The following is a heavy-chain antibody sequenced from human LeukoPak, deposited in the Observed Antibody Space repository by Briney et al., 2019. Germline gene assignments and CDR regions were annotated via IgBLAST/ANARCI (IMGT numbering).Heavy chain of an antibody. Sequence: GGSLRLSCAASGFTFSSYAMHWVRQAPGKGLEWVTFIRYDGSNKYYADSVKGRFTISRDNSKNTLSLQMNSLRVEDTAVYYCASTYYDILTGYPPSDYWGQGTLVTVSS. D-gene: IGHD3-9*01. J-gene: IGHJ4*02. CDR3: ASTYYDILTGYPPSDY. CDR1: GFTFSSYA. CDR2: IRYDGSNK. V-gene: IGHV3-30*02.